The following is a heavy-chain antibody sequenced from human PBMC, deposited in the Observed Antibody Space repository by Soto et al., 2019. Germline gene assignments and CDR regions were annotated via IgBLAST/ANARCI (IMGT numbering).Heavy chain of an antibody. Sequence: GGSLRLSCVASGFTLSDYYMSWIRQAPGKGPEWVSHISGSGNTIDYADSVKGRFTISRDNAKNSLHLQMNSLRDDDTAVFYCARGRYALDYWGQGTRVTVSS. CDR3: ARGRYALDY. CDR1: GFTLSDYY. D-gene: IGHD3-16*01. J-gene: IGHJ4*02. V-gene: IGHV3-11*01. CDR2: ISGSGNTI.